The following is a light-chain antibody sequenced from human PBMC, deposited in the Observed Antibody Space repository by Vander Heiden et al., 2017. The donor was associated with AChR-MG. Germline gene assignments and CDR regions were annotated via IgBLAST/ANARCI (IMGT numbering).Light chain of an antibody. J-gene: IGKJ4*01. CDR1: QSISNF. CDR3: QQSYSTRRT. Sequence: DNQMPQSPSSLSASVGDRVTITCRASQSISNFLYWYQQKPGKAPNLLIYAASSLQSGVPSRFSGSGSGTDFTLTISSLQPEDFATYYCQQSYSTRRTFGEGTKVEIK. V-gene: IGKV1-39*01. CDR2: AAS.